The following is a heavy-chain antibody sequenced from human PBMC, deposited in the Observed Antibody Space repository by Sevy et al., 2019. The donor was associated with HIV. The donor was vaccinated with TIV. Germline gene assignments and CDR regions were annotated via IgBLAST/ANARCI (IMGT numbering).Heavy chain of an antibody. Sequence: GGSLRLSCTASGFTFGDYAMSWFRQAPGKGLEWVGFIRSKAYGGTTEYAASVKGRFTISRDDSKSIAYLQMNSLKTEDTAVYYCTRAWYYYDSSASVGGVWGQGTMVTVSS. V-gene: IGHV3-49*03. CDR2: IRSKAYGGTT. CDR3: TRAWYYYDSSASVGGV. J-gene: IGHJ3*01. D-gene: IGHD3-22*01. CDR1: GFTFGDYA.